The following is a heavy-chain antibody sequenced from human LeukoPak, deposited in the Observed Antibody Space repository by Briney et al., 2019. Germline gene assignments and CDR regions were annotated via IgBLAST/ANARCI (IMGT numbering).Heavy chain of an antibody. J-gene: IGHJ4*02. V-gene: IGHV3-23*01. Sequence: GGSLRLSCAASGFTLSSYAMSWVRQAPGKGLEWVSAISGSGGSTYYADSVKGRFTISRDNSKNTLYLQMNSLRAEDTAVYYCAKDPLIVVVPAAKEYFDYWGQRTLVTVSS. CDR3: AKDPLIVVVPAAKEYFDY. CDR1: GFTLSSYA. CDR2: ISGSGGST. D-gene: IGHD2-2*01.